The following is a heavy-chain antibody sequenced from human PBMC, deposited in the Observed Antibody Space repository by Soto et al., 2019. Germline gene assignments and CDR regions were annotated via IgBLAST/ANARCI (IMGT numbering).Heavy chain of an antibody. D-gene: IGHD3-3*01. V-gene: IGHV5-51*01. Sequence: GESLKISCKGSGYSFTSYWIGWVRQMPGKGLEWMGIIYPGDSDTRYSPSFQGQVTISADKSISTAYMELSRLRSDDTAVYYCARDYDFWSGYYNDPLNYYYYYGMDVWGQGTTVTVSS. CDR2: IYPGDSDT. J-gene: IGHJ6*02. CDR3: ARDYDFWSGYYNDPLNYYYYYGMDV. CDR1: GYSFTSYW.